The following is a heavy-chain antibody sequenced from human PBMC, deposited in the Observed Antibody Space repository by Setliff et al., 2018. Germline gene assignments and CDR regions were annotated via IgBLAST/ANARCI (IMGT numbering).Heavy chain of an antibody. D-gene: IGHD1-26*01. V-gene: IGHV4-39*01. J-gene: IGHJ4*02. CDR1: GGSISSSSYQ. CDR3: ARHPSSGSYYGGSIFYFDD. CDR2: IYYSGTA. Sequence: SETLSLTCTVSGGSISSSSYQWGWVRQTPGKGLEWIGSIYYSGTAYYNPSLKTRVTISVDPSKNQFSLKLSFVTAADTAVYYCARHPSSGSYYGGSIFYFDDWGPGILVTVSS.